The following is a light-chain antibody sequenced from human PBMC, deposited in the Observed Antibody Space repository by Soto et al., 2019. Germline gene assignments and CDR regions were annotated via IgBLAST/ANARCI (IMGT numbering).Light chain of an antibody. CDR3: QLYSHWPLT. Sequence: EIVMTQSPATLSVSPGEGATLSCRASQSVSSNLAWYQQKPGQAPRLLIFGASTRATGIPARFSGSGSGAEFSLTISALQSADFAIYYCQLYSHWPLTFGGGTKVGIK. CDR1: QSVSSN. J-gene: IGKJ4*01. CDR2: GAS. V-gene: IGKV3-15*01.